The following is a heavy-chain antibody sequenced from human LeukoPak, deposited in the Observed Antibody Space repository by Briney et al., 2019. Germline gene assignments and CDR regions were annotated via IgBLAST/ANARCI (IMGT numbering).Heavy chain of an antibody. J-gene: IGHJ4*02. CDR3: ATIGGDYVSFDN. CDR1: EFTVSSNY. Sequence: GVSLRLSCAASEFTVSSNYMSWVRQAPGKGLEWVSVIYSGGSTYYADSVKGRFTISRHNSKNTLYLQMNSLRGEDTAVYYCATIGGDYVSFDNWGQGTLVTVTS. V-gene: IGHV3-53*04. CDR2: IYSGGST. D-gene: IGHD4-17*01.